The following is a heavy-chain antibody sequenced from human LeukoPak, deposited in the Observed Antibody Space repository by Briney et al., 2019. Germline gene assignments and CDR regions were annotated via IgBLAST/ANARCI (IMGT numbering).Heavy chain of an antibody. Sequence: AGGSLRLSCAASGFTFSSYWMHWVRQAPGKGLVWVSRINSDGSSTSYADSVKGRFTISRDNAKNTLYLQMNSLRAEDTAVYYCTRDRLYCGGDCLDPWGQGTLVTVSS. V-gene: IGHV3-74*01. D-gene: IGHD2-21*02. CDR2: INSDGSST. CDR1: GFTFSSYW. CDR3: TRDRLYCGGDCLDP. J-gene: IGHJ5*02.